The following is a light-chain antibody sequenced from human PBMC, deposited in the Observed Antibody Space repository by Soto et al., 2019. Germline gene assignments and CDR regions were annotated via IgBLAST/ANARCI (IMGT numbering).Light chain of an antibody. V-gene: IGKV3-15*01. CDR3: QQYNNWWT. CDR1: QSVSSS. CDR2: GAS. J-gene: IGKJ1*01. Sequence: EIVMTQSPATLSVSPGERATLSCRASQSVSSSLAWYQQKPGQAPRLLIYGASTRATGIPARSSGSGSGTEFTLTISSLQSEDLAVYYCQQYNNWWTFGQGTKVDIK.